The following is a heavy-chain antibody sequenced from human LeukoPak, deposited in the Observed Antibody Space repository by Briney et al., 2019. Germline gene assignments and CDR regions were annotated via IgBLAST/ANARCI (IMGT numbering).Heavy chain of an antibody. D-gene: IGHD6-19*01. V-gene: IGHV3-7*05. CDR3: ARLRSVAGYDY. CDR2: IKQDGSEK. J-gene: IGHJ4*02. CDR1: GFTFSNYW. Sequence: GGSLRLSCAASGFTFSNYWMSWVRQAPGKGLEWVASIKQDGSEKYYVDSVKGRFTVSRDNAKNSLYLQMSSLRAEDTAVYYCARLRSVAGYDYWGQGTLVTVSS.